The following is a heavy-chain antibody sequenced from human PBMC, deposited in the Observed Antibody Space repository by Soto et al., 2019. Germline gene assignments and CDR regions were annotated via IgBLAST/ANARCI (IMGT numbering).Heavy chain of an antibody. CDR1: GYTFTGSF. J-gene: IGHJ4*02. Sequence: ASVKVSCKASGYTFTGSFMHWVRQAPGQGLEWMGWINPNTGGANYAQKFQDRVTMTRDTSTNTAYMEMNRLRSDDTAVYYCARSLSTISARPDYWGQGTLVTVSS. V-gene: IGHV1-2*02. D-gene: IGHD6-6*01. CDR2: INPNTGGA. CDR3: ARSLSTISARPDY.